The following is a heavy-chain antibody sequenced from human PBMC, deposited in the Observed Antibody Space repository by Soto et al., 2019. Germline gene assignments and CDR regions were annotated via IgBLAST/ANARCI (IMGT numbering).Heavy chain of an antibody. Sequence: QVQLVESGGGVVQPGRSLRLSCAASGFTFSSYGMHWVRQAPGKGLEWVAVIWYDGSNKYYADSVKGRFTISRDNSKNTLYLQMNSLRAEDTAVYYCATGNMRVGASQGAYGMDVWGQGTTVTVSS. J-gene: IGHJ6*02. CDR1: GFTFSSYG. V-gene: IGHV3-33*01. CDR2: IWYDGSNK. CDR3: ATGNMRVGASQGAYGMDV. D-gene: IGHD1-26*01.